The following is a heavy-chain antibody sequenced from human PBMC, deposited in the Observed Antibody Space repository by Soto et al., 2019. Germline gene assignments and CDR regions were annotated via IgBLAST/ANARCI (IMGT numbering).Heavy chain of an antibody. CDR2: ISYDGSNK. J-gene: IGHJ4*02. CDR3: ARDLGWAFDS. CDR1: GFTFSNYG. V-gene: IGHV3-30*03. Sequence: QVQMVESGGGVVQPGRSLRLSCAASGFTFSNYGMYWVRQAPGKGLEWVTGISYDGSNKYYADSVKGRFTISRDNAKNSLYLQMDSLTDEDTAVYYCARDLGWAFDSWGQGTLVTVSS. D-gene: IGHD6-19*01.